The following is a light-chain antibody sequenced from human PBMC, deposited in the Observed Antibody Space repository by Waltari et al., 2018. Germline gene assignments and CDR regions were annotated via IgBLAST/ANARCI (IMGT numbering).Light chain of an antibody. J-gene: IGKJ3*01. CDR2: AAP. V-gene: IGKV3-11*01. CDR3: QHRAHWPPDAT. CDR1: QSVGSY. Sequence: EIVLTQSPVTLSLSPGERATLPCRASQSVGSYLAWYQQKPGQAPRPLIHAAPNRATGIPARFSGSGTGTDFTLTISSLEPEDSAVYYCQHRAHWPPDATFGPGTKVDIK.